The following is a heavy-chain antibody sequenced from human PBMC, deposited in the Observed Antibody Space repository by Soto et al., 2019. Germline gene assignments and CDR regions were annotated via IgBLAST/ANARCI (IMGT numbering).Heavy chain of an antibody. V-gene: IGHV3-30-3*01. Sequence: RGSLRLSCAASGFTFRSYAMHWVRQAPGKGLEWVAVISYDGGNKYYADSVKGRFTISRDNSKNTLHLQMNSLRAEDTAVYYCARELSGYYMNGMDAWGQGTTVTVSS. J-gene: IGHJ6*02. CDR1: GFTFRSYA. CDR2: ISYDGGNK. CDR3: ARELSGYYMNGMDA. D-gene: IGHD3-3*01.